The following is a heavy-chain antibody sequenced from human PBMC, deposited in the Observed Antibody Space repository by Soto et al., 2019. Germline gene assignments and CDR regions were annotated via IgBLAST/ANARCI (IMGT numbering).Heavy chain of an antibody. Sequence: ASVKVSCKASGYTFTSYYIHWVRQAPGQGLEWMGIINPGGGTSTYAQKFQGRVTMTSDTSTSTVYMEMSSLRSEDTTLFYCVRDSITMIRGFPPLSNWFGPWGQRTLVTASS. V-gene: IGHV1-46*01. CDR2: INPGGGTS. J-gene: IGHJ5*02. D-gene: IGHD3-10*01. CDR1: GYTFTSYY. CDR3: VRDSITMIRGFPPLSNWFGP.